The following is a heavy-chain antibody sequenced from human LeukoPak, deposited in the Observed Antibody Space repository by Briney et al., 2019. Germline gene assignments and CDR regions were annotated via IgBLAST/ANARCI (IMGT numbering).Heavy chain of an antibody. CDR3: ARHTTSVAATNY. V-gene: IGHV5-51*01. CDR2: IYPVDSDT. D-gene: IGHD6-19*01. J-gene: IGHJ4*02. Sequence: GESLKISSKGSGYRFTSYWIGWGRQMPAKGLEWMGIIYPVDSDTRYSPSFQGQVTISADKSIHTASLQWSSLKASDTAIYYCARHTTSVAATNYWGQGTLVTVSS. CDR1: GYRFTSYW.